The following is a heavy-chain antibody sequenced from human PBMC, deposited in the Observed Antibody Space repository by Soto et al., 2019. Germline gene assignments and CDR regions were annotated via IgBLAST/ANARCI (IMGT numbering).Heavy chain of an antibody. V-gene: IGHV3-30-3*01. CDR3: VRRSTLSYYGMDV. Sequence: PGGSLRLSCAASGFTFSSYEMHWVRQTPGKGLEWVAIISYDGSNKYYADSVKGRFTFSRDNSNNMLYLQMNSLRAEDAAVYYCVRRSTLSYYGMDVWGQGTTVTVSS. CDR2: ISYDGSNK. J-gene: IGHJ6*02. D-gene: IGHD4-17*01. CDR1: GFTFSSYE.